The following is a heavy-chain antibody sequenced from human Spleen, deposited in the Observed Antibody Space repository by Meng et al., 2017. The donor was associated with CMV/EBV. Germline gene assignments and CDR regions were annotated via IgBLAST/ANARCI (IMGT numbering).Heavy chain of an antibody. D-gene: IGHD3-22*01. J-gene: IGHJ4*02. Sequence: EVQLVESGGGLVKPGGSLRLSCAASGFTFSNAWMSWVRQAPGKGLEWVGRIKSKTDGGTTDYAALVKGRFTISRDDSKNTLYLQMNSLKTEDTAVYFCTTTAPLMIVLNWGQGTRVTVAS. CDR2: IKSKTDGGTT. CDR1: GFTFSNAW. V-gene: IGHV3-15*01. CDR3: TTTAPLMIVLN.